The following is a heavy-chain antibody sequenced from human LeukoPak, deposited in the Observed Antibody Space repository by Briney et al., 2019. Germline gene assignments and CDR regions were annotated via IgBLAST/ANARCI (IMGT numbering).Heavy chain of an antibody. J-gene: IGHJ3*02. D-gene: IGHD3-22*01. CDR1: GGSISSGGYY. CDR2: IYYSGST. V-gene: IGHV4-31*03. Sequence: SETLSLTCTVSGGSISSGGYYWSWIRQHPGKGLEWIGYIYYSGSTYYNPSLKSRVTISVDTSKNQLSLKLSSVTAADTAVYYCARETIYYYDSSGYPIDAFDIWGQGTMVTVSS. CDR3: ARETIYYYDSSGYPIDAFDI.